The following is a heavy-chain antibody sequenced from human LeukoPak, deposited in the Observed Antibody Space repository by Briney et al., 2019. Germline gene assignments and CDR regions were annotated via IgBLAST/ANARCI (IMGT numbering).Heavy chain of an antibody. CDR3: ARGDYYDSSGYYYFDY. Sequence: GGSLGLSCAASGFTFSSYSMNWVRQAPGEGLEWVSSISSSSSYIYYADSVKGRFTISRDNAKNSLYLQMNSLRAEDTAVYYCARGDYYDSSGYYYFDYWGQGTLVTVS. CDR1: GFTFSSYS. J-gene: IGHJ4*02. D-gene: IGHD3-22*01. V-gene: IGHV3-21*01. CDR2: ISSSSSYI.